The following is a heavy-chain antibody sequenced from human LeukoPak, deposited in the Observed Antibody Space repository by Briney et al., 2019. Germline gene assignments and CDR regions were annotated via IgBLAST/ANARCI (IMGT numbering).Heavy chain of an antibody. D-gene: IGHD2-2*01. CDR2: IYYSGST. CDR1: GGSISSYY. J-gene: IGHJ6*02. CDR3: ARAGDIVVVPAANNYYYYYGMDV. Sequence: SETLSLTCTVSGGSISSYYWSWIRQPPGKGLEWIGYIYYSGSTNYNPSLKSRVTISVDTSKNQFSLKLSSVTAADTAVYYCARAGDIVVVPAANNYYYYYGMDVWGQGTTVTVSS. V-gene: IGHV4-59*01.